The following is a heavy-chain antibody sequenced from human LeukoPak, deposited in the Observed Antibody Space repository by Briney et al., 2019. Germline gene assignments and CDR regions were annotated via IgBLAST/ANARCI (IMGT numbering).Heavy chain of an antibody. CDR3: TRSVAGAPEGWLDP. CDR2: IYPGGSAT. J-gene: IGHJ5*02. V-gene: IGHV5-51*01. Sequence: GESLKISCKGSGYSFTRYWIGWVRQMPGKGLGWMGIIYPGGSATSYSTSFQGQSTISADKSISTVNVQGSSLKAWDSGMYYCTRSVAGAPEGWLDPWGQGTLVTVSS. CDR1: GYSFTRYW. D-gene: IGHD1-26*01.